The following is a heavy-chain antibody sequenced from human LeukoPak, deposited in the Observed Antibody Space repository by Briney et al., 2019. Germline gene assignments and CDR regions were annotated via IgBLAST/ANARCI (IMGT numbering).Heavy chain of an antibody. V-gene: IGHV1-69*05. Sequence: SVKVSCKASGGTFSSYAISWVRQAPGQGLEWMGGIIPIFGTANYAQKFQGRVTMTRDTSISTAYMELSRLRSDDTAVYYCAREGFGIVGASFDYWGQGTLVTVSS. CDR2: IIPIFGTA. D-gene: IGHD1-26*01. CDR1: GGTFSSYA. J-gene: IGHJ4*02. CDR3: AREGFGIVGASFDY.